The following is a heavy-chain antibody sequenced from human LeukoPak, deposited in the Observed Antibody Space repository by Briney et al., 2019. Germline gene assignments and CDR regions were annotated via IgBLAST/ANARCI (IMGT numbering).Heavy chain of an antibody. D-gene: IGHD3-22*01. V-gene: IGHV3-21*01. CDR1: GFTFSNSA. J-gene: IGHJ3*02. CDR2: ISSSSSYI. CDR3: ARTGGYYDSSGAFDI. Sequence: GGSLRLSCAASGFTFSNSAMSWARQAPGKGLEWVSSISSSSSYIYYADSVKGRFTISRDNAKNSLYLQMNSLRAEDTAVYYCARTGGYYDSSGAFDIWGQGTMVTVSS.